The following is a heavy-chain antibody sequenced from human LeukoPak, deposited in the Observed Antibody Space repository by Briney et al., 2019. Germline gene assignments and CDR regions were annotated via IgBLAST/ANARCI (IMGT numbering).Heavy chain of an antibody. V-gene: IGHV3-23*01. J-gene: IGHJ4*02. CDR3: AKLSSVSSQDFDY. CDR2: ISNGGVST. Sequence: GGSLRLSCAASGFTFSTYAMTWVRQAPGKGLDWVSVISNGGVSTYYADSVKGRFTISRDDSKNTLYLETNSLRAEDTALYYCAKLSSVSSQDFDYWGQGTLVTVSS. CDR1: GFTFSTYA. D-gene: IGHD2-2*01.